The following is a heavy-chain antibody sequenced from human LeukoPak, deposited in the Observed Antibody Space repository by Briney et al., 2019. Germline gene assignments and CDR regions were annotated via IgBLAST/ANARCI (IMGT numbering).Heavy chain of an antibody. J-gene: IGHJ4*02. CDR1: GFTFNYYA. V-gene: IGHV3-23*01. CDR3: ARHDSFIPY. CDR2: ISDNEGST. D-gene: IGHD5-18*01. Sequence: GGSLRLSCAASGFTFNYYAMSWVRQAPGKGLEWVSGISDNEGSTYYTDSVKGRFTISRDNTKNTVYLQMNNLRPADTAVYFCARHDSFIPYWGQGTLVTVSS.